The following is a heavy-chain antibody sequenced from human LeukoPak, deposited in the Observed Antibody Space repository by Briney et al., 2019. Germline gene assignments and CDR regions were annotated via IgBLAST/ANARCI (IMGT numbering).Heavy chain of an antibody. CDR2: ISSSGSTI. J-gene: IGHJ5*02. V-gene: IGHV3-48*03. D-gene: IGHD3-10*01. CDR1: GFTLSSYE. CDR3: ARDLVVRGRWSWFDP. Sequence: GGSLRLSCAASGFTLSSYEMNWFRQAPGKGLEWVSYISSSGSTIYYADSVKGRFTISRDNAKNSLYLQMNSLRVEDMAIYYCARDLVVRGRWSWFDPRGQGTLVTVSS.